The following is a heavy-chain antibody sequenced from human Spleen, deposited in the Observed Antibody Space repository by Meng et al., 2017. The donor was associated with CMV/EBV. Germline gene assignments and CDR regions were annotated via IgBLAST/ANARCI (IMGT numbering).Heavy chain of an antibody. J-gene: IGHJ4*02. Sequence: ASVKVSCKSSGYTFTGFYMHWVRQAPGQGPEWMAWIHYDTGETNYAQNFHGRVTVTRDTSITTVYMELRSLRPDDTAMYYCARDDNWGPDYWGQGTLVTVSS. V-gene: IGHV1-2*02. CDR3: ARDDNWGPDY. CDR1: GYTFTGFY. D-gene: IGHD7-27*01. CDR2: IHYDTGET.